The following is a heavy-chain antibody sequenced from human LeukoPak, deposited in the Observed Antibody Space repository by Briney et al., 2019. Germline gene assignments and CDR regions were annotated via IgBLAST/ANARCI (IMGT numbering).Heavy chain of an antibody. V-gene: IGHV4-4*08. CDR2: IYSSGIT. CDR1: GGSMFSYH. D-gene: IGHD3-16*01. CDR3: ARRAYYDSSGFHPTSGYFDL. J-gene: IGHJ2*01. Sequence: SETLSLTCSVSGGSMFSYHWNWIRQPPGKGLEWIGYIYSSGITNYNPSLRSRGTISVATSRNQFSLRLTSVTAEDTAIYYCARRAYYDSSGFHPTSGYFDLWGRGTLVTVSS.